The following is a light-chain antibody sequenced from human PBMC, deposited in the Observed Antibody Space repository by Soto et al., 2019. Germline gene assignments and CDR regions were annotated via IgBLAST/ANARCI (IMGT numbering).Light chain of an antibody. J-gene: IGLJ1*01. Sequence: QSALTQPASVSGSPGQSITISCTGTSSDVGGYNYVSWYQHHPGKAPKLMIYEVSNRPSGVSNRFSGSKSGNTASLTISGLQAEDEADYYCSSYTSSSTPDVFGPGIKVTVL. CDR3: SSYTSSSTPDV. V-gene: IGLV2-14*01. CDR2: EVS. CDR1: SSDVGGYNY.